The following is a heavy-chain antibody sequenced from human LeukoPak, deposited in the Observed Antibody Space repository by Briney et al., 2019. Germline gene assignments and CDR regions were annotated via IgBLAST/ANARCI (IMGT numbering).Heavy chain of an antibody. D-gene: IGHD2-15*01. Sequence: GGSLRLSCAASGFTFSDYYMSWIRQAPGKGLEWVSYISSSGSTIYYADSVKGRFTISRDNAKNSLYLQMNSLRAEDTAVYYCARDRVYCSGGSCFGDAFDIWGQGTMVTVSS. J-gene: IGHJ3*02. CDR3: ARDRVYCSGGSCFGDAFDI. CDR1: GFTFSDYY. CDR2: ISSSGSTI. V-gene: IGHV3-11*04.